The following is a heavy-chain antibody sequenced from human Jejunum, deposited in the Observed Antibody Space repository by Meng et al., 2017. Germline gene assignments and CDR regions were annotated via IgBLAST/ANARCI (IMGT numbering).Heavy chain of an antibody. D-gene: IGHD3/OR15-3a*01. J-gene: IGHJ4*02. CDR3: AHRSKVRGLDY. Sequence: SGPTLATLTHTLTLTCSFSGFSLSTSGLGVGWFRQPPGKALEWLALIYWDDDKRYSASLRNRLTLTRDTSKNHVVLTMTNVDPVDTATYYYAHRSKVRGLDYWGQGTLVTVSS. CDR2: IYWDDDK. CDR1: GFSLSTSGLG. V-gene: IGHV2-5*02.